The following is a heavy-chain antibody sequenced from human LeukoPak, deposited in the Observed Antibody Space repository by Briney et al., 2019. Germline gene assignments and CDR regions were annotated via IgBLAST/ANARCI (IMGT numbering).Heavy chain of an antibody. Sequence: PGGSLRLSCTASVFIVTNNYINWVHQAPGKGLEWVSLVYSGGSTYYADSVKGRFTISRDNSKNMVYLQMNSLRAEDTAMYYCARDPPAVLIDTYGWGQGTLVTVSS. CDR2: VYSGGST. J-gene: IGHJ4*02. V-gene: IGHV3-66*01. D-gene: IGHD2-8*01. CDR3: ARDPPAVLIDTYG. CDR1: VFIVTNNY.